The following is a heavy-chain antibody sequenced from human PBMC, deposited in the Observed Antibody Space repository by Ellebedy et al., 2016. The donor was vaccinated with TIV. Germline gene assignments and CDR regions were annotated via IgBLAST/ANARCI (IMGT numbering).Heavy chain of an antibody. CDR1: GFTFSNYW. Sequence: PGGSLRLSCAASGFTFSNYWMSWVRQAPGKGLEWVANIKQDGSAEYYVDSVKGRFTITRDNAKNSLYLQMNSLRAEDTAVYYCASVAGNMVGAFDFWGQGTMVTVSS. CDR3: ASVAGNMVGAFDF. D-gene: IGHD6-13*01. CDR2: IKQDGSAE. V-gene: IGHV3-7*01. J-gene: IGHJ3*01.